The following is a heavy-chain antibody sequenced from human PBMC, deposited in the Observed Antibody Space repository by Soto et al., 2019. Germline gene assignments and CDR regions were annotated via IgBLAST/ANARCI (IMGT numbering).Heavy chain of an antibody. J-gene: IGHJ6*03. Sequence: SETLSLTCAVYGGSFSGYYWSWIRQPPGKGLEWIGEINHSGSTNYNPSLKSRVTISVDTPKNQFSLKLSSVTAADTAVYYCARKEIAAAYYYMDAWGKGTTVTVS. CDR1: GGSFSGYY. CDR2: INHSGST. CDR3: ARKEIAAAYYYMDA. V-gene: IGHV4-34*01. D-gene: IGHD6-13*01.